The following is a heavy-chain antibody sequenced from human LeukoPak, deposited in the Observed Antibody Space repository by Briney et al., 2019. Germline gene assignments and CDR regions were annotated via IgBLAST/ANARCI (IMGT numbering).Heavy chain of an antibody. D-gene: IGHD1-14*01. J-gene: IGHJ4*02. CDR2: ISYSGNT. CDR1: GGSISSYY. Sequence: SETLSLTCTVSGGSISSYYWSWIRQPPGKRQEWIGYISYSGNTNYSPSLKSRVTISVDTSKNQFSLKLSSVTAADTAVYYCAEGYNPYYFDYWGQGTLVTVSS. CDR3: AEGYNPYYFDY. V-gene: IGHV4-59*01.